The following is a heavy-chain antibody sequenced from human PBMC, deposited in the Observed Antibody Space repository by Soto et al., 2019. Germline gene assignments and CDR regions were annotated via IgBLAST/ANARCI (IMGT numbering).Heavy chain of an antibody. V-gene: IGHV4-31*03. CDR2: IYYSGST. CDR1: GGSISSGGYY. Sequence: PSETLSLTCTVSGGSISSGGYYWSWIRQHPGKGLEWIGYIYYSGSTYYNPSLKSRVTISVDTSKNQFSLKLSSVTAADTAVYYCARDLQYSRIFYGLDVWGPGTTVNVSS. CDR3: ARDLQYSRIFYGLDV. J-gene: IGHJ6*02. D-gene: IGHD6-13*01.